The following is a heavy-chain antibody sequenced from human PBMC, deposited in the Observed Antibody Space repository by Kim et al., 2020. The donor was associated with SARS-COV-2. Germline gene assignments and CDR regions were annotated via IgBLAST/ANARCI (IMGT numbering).Heavy chain of an antibody. D-gene: IGHD6-13*01. CDR3: AIQQLTYYYGMDV. CDR1: GGSISSSSYY. CDR2: IYYSGST. J-gene: IGHJ6*02. V-gene: IGHV4-39*01. Sequence: SETLSLTCTVSGGSISSSSYYWGWIRQPPGKGLEWIGSIYYSGSTYYNPSLKSRVTISVDTSKNQFSLKLSSVTAADTAVYYCAIQQLTYYYGMDVWGQGTTVTVSS.